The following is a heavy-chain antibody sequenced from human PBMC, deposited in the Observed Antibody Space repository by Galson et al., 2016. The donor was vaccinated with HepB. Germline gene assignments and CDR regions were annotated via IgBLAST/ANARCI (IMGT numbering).Heavy chain of an antibody. CDR2: IWFDGSNT. V-gene: IGHV3-33*01. D-gene: IGHD6-19*01. J-gene: IGHJ4*02. CDR1: GFTFSSYG. Sequence: SLRLSCTASGFTFSSYGIHWVRQAPGKGLEWVASIWFDGSNTYYVDTVKGRFTISRDNSKNTLYLQMNSLRAEDTAVYYCARERPDIAVAAFDYWGQGTLVTVSS. CDR3: ARERPDIAVAAFDY.